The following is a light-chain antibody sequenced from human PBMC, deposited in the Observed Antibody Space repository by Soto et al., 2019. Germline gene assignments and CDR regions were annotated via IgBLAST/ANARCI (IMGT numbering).Light chain of an antibody. CDR3: PQYGGSPQIT. CDR2: GAS. V-gene: IGKV3-20*01. Sequence: EIVLTQSPGTLPLSPGERATLSCRASQSVSSSYLAWYQQKPGQAPRLLIYGASSRATGIPDRFSGSGSGTDFALTICRSETEDVAVDFCPQYGGSPQITCGQGTRLEI. CDR1: QSVSSSY. J-gene: IGKJ5*01.